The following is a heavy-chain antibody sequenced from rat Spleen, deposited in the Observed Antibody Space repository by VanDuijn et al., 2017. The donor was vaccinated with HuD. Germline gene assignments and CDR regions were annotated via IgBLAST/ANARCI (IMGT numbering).Heavy chain of an antibody. V-gene: IGHV5-46*01. CDR1: GFTFSSFP. CDR3: TTGDYGYTRLFAY. CDR2: ISTRGGST. J-gene: IGHJ3*01. D-gene: IGHD1-9*01. Sequence: EVQLVESGGDLVQPGRSVKLSCAASGFTFSSFPMAWVRQAPTKGLEWVATISTRGGSTYYRDSVKGRFTISRDNAKSSLYLQMDSLRSEDTATYYCTTGDYGYTRLFAYWGQGTLVTVSS.